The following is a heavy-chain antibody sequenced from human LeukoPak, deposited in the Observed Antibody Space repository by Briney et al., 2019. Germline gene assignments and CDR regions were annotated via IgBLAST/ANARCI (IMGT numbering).Heavy chain of an antibody. CDR2: IKQDGNQK. V-gene: IGHV3-7*03. J-gene: IGHJ4*02. D-gene: IGHD2-15*01. CDR3: VRGLVGYCSGGAWDGACFDY. Sequence: GGSLRLSCAASGFTFSSYWMSWVRQAPGKGLEWVAIIKQDGNQKNYVDSVKGRFTISRDNAKNSLYLQMNSLRAEDTAVYYCVRGLVGYCSGGAWDGACFDYWGQGTLVSVSS. CDR1: GFTFSSYW.